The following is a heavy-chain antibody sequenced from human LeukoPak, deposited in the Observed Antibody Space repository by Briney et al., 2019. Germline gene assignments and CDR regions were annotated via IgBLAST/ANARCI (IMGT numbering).Heavy chain of an antibody. CDR1: GFTFSSYA. V-gene: IGHV3-23*01. CDR3: ARDRSGSSSWDAFDI. CDR2: IRSGAYT. D-gene: IGHD6-13*01. Sequence: GRSLRLSCAASGFTFSSYAMTWVRQAPGKGLEWVSTIRSGAYTYYADSVKGRLSISRDNSKNTLYLEMNSLRAEDTAVYYCARDRSGSSSWDAFDIWGQGTMVTVSS. J-gene: IGHJ3*02.